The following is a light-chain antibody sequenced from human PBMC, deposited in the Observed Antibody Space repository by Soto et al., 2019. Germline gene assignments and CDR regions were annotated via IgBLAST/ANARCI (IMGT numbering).Light chain of an antibody. J-gene: IGLJ1*01. CDR2: EDF. Sequence: QSVLTQPASVSGSPGQSITISCTGTSSDVGNYKFVSWYQQHPGKAPKVMIYEDFKRPSGVSNRFSGSKSGNTASLTISGLQAEDEADYYCCSYAVSSTYVFGIGTKLTVL. V-gene: IGLV2-23*01. CDR1: SSDVGNYKF. CDR3: CSYAVSSTYV.